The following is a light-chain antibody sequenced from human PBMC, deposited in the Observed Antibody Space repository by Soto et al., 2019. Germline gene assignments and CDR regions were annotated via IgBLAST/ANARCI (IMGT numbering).Light chain of an antibody. CDR1: QSVSSD. V-gene: IGKV3-15*01. CDR2: GAS. Sequence: EIVMTQSPATLSVSPGERATLSCRASQSVSSDLAWYQQKPGQAPRLLIHGASTRATGIPARFSGSGSGTEFTLTISSLRSEDFAVYSCQQYNNWPWTLGQGTKVDIK. J-gene: IGKJ1*01. CDR3: QQYNNWPWT.